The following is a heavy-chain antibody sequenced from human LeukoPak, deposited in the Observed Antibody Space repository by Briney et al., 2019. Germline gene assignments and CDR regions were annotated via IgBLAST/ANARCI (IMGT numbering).Heavy chain of an antibody. CDR3: ARDGPYSSSPFAY. V-gene: IGHV3-21*01. Sequence: EGSLRLSCAASGFTFSSYSMNWVRQAPGKGLEWVSSVSSSGTYIYYADSLKGRFTISRDNAKNSLYLQMNSLRAEDTAVYYCARDGPYSSSPFAYWGQGTLVTVSS. D-gene: IGHD6-6*01. J-gene: IGHJ4*02. CDR2: VSSSGTYI. CDR1: GFTFSSYS.